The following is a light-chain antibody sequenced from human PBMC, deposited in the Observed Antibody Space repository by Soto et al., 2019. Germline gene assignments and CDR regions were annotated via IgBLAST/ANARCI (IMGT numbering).Light chain of an antibody. CDR1: SSDVGAYYY. J-gene: IGLJ2*01. CDR3: NSYTSSSTLV. CDR2: EVS. V-gene: IGLV2-14*01. Sequence: QSALTQPASVSGSPGQSITISCTGTSSDVGAYYYVSWYRQHPGTAPELMIYEVSNRPSGVSNRFSGSKSGNTASLTISGLLAEDEAHYYCNSYTSSSTLVFGGGTKLTVL.